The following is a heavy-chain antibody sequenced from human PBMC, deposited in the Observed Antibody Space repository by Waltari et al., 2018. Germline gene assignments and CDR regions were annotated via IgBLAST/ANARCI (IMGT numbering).Heavy chain of an antibody. J-gene: IGHJ6*03. CDR3: ARSPDQPDSLDYYMDV. D-gene: IGHD2-21*01. CDR1: GFPLFCLS. V-gene: IGHV3-64*01. CDR2: ISSNGVST. Sequence: EVQLVESGGGLVQPGGSLGLSCAAPGFPLFCLSMIWVRQAPGKGREYVSAISSNGVSTYYANSMKGRLSISRDNSKNTLYLQMGSLRAEDMAVYYCARSPDQPDSLDYYMDVWGKGTTVTVSS.